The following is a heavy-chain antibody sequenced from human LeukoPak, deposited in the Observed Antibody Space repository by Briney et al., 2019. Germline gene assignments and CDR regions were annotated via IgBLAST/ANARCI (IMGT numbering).Heavy chain of an antibody. CDR2: INWNGGST. CDR1: GFTFDDYG. CDR3: AREAGGYCSGGSCSRREAFDI. Sequence: GGSLRPSCAASGFTFDDYGMSWVRQAPGKGLEWVSGINWNGGSTGYADSVKGRFTISRDNAKSSLYLQMNSLRAEDTALYYCAREAGGYCSGGSCSRREAFDIWGQGTMVTVSS. D-gene: IGHD2-15*01. J-gene: IGHJ3*02. V-gene: IGHV3-20*04.